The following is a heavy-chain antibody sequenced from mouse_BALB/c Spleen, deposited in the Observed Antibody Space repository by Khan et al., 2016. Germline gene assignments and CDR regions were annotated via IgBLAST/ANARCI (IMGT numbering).Heavy chain of an antibody. J-gene: IGHJ3*01. CDR1: GYSITSGYY. V-gene: IGHV3-6*02. CDR2: ISYDGSN. Sequence: EVKLLESGPGLVKPSQSLSLTCSVTGYSITSGYYWNWIRQFPGNKLEWMGYISYDGSNNYNPSLKNRISITRDTSKNQFFLKLNSVTTEDTATYYCASRLLAWFAYWDQGTLVTVSA. D-gene: IGHD2-3*01. CDR3: ASRLLAWFAY.